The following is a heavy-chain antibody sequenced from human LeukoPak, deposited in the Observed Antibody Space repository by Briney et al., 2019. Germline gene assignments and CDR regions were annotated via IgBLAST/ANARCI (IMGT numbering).Heavy chain of an antibody. V-gene: IGHV4-59*08. Sequence: SSETLSLTCTVSAGSISNYYWSWIRQPPGKGLEWIGYISYSGSTNYNPSLKSRVTISVDTSKNQFSLKLSSVTAADTAVYYCARLGPAAGTSFDYWGQGTLVTVSS. D-gene: IGHD6-13*01. CDR1: AGSISNYY. CDR3: ARLGPAAGTSFDY. CDR2: ISYSGST. J-gene: IGHJ4*02.